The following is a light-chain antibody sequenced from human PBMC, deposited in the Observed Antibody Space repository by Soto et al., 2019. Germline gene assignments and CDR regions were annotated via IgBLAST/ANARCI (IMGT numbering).Light chain of an antibody. CDR2: GAS. CDR3: QQYGSSPPGFT. J-gene: IGKJ3*01. CDR1: QRVSSTY. V-gene: IGKV3-20*01. Sequence: EVVLTQSPDTLSLFPGERATLSCRASQRVSSTYFAWYRQKPGQPPSLRIYGASNRATGVPDRFSGSGSGTDFTLTISRLEPEDFAVYYCQQYGSSPPGFTFGPGTTVEIK.